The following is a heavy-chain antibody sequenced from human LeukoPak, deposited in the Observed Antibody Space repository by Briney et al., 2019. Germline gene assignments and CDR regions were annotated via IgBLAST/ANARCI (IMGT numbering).Heavy chain of an antibody. J-gene: IGHJ4*02. V-gene: IGHV3-21*05. CDR1: GFTFSSYE. D-gene: IGHD6-13*01. Sequence: PGGSLRLSCAASGFTFSSYEMNWVRQAPGKGLEWVSYISSSSSYIYYADSVKGRFTISRDNAKNSLYLQMNSLRAEDTAVYYCARVTPIKYSSSWSDYWGQGTLVTVSS. CDR3: ARVTPIKYSSSWSDY. CDR2: ISSSSSYI.